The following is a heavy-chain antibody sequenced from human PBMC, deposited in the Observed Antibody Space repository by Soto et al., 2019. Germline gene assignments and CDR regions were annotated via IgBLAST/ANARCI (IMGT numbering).Heavy chain of an antibody. CDR3: AKVATAIPFDY. CDR2: ISYDGSNK. J-gene: IGHJ4*02. Sequence: GGSLGLCCSASGVTFSSYGMHWVRQAPGKGLEWVAVISYDGSNKYYADSVKGRFTISRDNSKNTLYLQMNSLRAEDTAVYYCAKVATAIPFDYWGQGTLVPVSS. D-gene: IGHD2-2*02. V-gene: IGHV3-30*18. CDR1: GVTFSSYG.